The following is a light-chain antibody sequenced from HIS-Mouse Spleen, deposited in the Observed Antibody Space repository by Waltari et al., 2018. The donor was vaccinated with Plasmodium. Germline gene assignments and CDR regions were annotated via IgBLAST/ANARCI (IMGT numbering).Light chain of an antibody. J-gene: IGKJ3*01. V-gene: IGKV3-15*01. Sequence: EIVMTQSPATLSVSPGERATLSGRASQSVSSNLACYRQKPGQAPRRRIYGASTRATGSPARFGGSGSGTEFTLSISSLQSEDFAVYYCQQYNNWSFTFGPGTKVDIK. CDR1: QSVSSN. CDR2: GAS. CDR3: QQYNNWSFT.